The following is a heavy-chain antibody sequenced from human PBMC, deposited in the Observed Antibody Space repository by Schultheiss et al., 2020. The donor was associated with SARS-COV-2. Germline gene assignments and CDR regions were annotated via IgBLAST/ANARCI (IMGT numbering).Heavy chain of an antibody. J-gene: IGHJ4*02. V-gene: IGHV3-30*18. CDR2: ISYDGSNK. Sequence: GGSLRLSCAASGFTFSSYAMSWVRQAPGKGLEWVAVISYDGSNKYYADSVKGRFTISRDNSKNTLYLQMNSLRAEDTAVYYCAKALYGYYLIDYWGQGTLVTVSS. D-gene: IGHD5-18*01. CDR3: AKALYGYYLIDY. CDR1: GFTFSSYA.